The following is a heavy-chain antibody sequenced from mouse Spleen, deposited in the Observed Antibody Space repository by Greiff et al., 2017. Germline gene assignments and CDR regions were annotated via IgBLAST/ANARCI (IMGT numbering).Heavy chain of an antibody. J-gene: IGHJ4*01. Sequence: EVKLVESGGGLVQPGGSLKLSCATSGFTFSDYYMYWVRQTPEKRLEWVAYISNGGGSTYYPDTVKGRFTISRDNAKNTLYLQMSRLKSEDTAMYYCARRFLASSGYGYAMDYWGQGTSVTVSS. CDR3: ARRFLASSGYGYAMDY. D-gene: IGHD3-1*01. CDR2: ISNGGGST. CDR1: GFTFSDYY. V-gene: IGHV5-12*02.